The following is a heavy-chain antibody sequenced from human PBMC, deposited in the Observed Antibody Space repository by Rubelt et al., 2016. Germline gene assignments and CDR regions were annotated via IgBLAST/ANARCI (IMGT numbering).Heavy chain of an antibody. J-gene: IGHJ4*02. Sequence: QLQLQESGPGLVKPSETLSLTCSVSGGSVSSRSYYWGWIRQPPGKGLEWIGDIHYSGSTNYSPSLKSRVTISGDTSKNRFSLKLTSVTAADTAVYYCVRANYFDYWGQGTLVTVSS. V-gene: IGHV4-61*01. CDR3: VRANYFDY. CDR2: IHYSGST. CDR1: GGSVSSRSYY.